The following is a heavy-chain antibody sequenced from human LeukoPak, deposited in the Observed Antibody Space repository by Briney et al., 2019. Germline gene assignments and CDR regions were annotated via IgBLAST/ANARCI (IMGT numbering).Heavy chain of an antibody. V-gene: IGHV3-33*01. CDR3: ARDPLRYFDRLPNRFDY. D-gene: IGHD3-9*01. CDR1: GFTFSSYG. CDR2: IWYDGSNK. J-gene: IGHJ4*02. Sequence: PGRSLRLSCSASGFTFSSYGMHWVRQAPGKGLEWVAVIWYDGSNKYYADSVKGRFTISRDNSKNTLYLQMNSLRAEDTAVYYCARDPLRYFDRLPNRFDYWGQGTLVTVSS.